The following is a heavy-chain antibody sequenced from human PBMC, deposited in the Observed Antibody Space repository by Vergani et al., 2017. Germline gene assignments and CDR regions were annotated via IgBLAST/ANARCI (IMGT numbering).Heavy chain of an antibody. V-gene: IGHV3-7*03. D-gene: IGHD3-22*01. J-gene: IGHJ4*02. CDR1: GFTFSSYW. CDR2: IKQDGSEK. CDR3: AKGDSSAYYGVDYFDY. Sequence: EVQLVESGGDLVQPGGSLRLSCAASGFTFSSYWMSWVRQAPGKGLEWVANIKQDGSEKYYVDSVKGRFTISRDNAKNTLYLQMNSLRAEDTAVYYCAKGDSSAYYGVDYFDYWGQGTLVTVSS.